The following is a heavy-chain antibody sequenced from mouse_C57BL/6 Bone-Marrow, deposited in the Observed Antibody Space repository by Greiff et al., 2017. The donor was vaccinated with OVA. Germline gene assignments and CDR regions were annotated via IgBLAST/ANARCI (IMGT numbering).Heavy chain of an antibody. CDR2: IRSKSSYYAT. Sequence: EAGGGLVQPKGSLKLSCAASGFTFIPYAMHWVRQAPGKGLEWAARIRSKSSYYATYYADSVKDRFTISSDDSQSMLYLQMNNLKTEDTAMYYCVSLAYWGQGTLVTVSA. J-gene: IGHJ3*01. CDR1: GFTFIPYA. CDR3: VSLAY. V-gene: IGHV10-3*01.